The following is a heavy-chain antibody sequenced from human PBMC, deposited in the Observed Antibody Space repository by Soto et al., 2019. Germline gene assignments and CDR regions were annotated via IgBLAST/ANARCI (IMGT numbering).Heavy chain of an antibody. CDR2: INPSGGST. CDR3: AREAIVAGATNGMDV. D-gene: IGHD1-26*01. J-gene: IGHJ6*02. CDR1: GYTFTSYY. Sequence: ASVKVSCKASGYTFTSYYMHWVRQAPGQGLEWMGIINPSGGSTSYAQKFQGRVTMTRDTSTSTVYMELSSLRSDDTAVYYCAREAIVAGATNGMDVWGQGTTVTVTS. V-gene: IGHV1-46*01.